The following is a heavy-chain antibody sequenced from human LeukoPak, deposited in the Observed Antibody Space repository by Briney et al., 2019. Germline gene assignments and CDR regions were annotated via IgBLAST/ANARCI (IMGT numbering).Heavy chain of an antibody. CDR2: IKPDGRER. D-gene: IGHD3-10*01. CDR3: ARDEPGVGEFLDY. Sequence: PGGSLRLSCVVSGLTFNRDWMSWVRQAPGKGPEWVANIKPDGRERNYVDSVKGRFIISRDNAKNSLYLLMNSLRADDTAVYYCARDEPGVGEFLDYWGRGTLVTVSS. CDR1: GLTFNRDW. V-gene: IGHV3-7*01. J-gene: IGHJ4*02.